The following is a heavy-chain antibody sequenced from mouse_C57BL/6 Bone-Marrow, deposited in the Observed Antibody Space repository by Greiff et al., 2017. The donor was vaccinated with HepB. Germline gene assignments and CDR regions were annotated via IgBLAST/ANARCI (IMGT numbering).Heavy chain of an antibody. Sequence: EVHLVESGAELVKPGASVKLSCTASGFNIKDYYMHWVKQRTEQGLEWIGRIDPEDGETKYAPKFQGKATITADTSSNTAYLQLSSLTSEDTAVYYCAREGGGWLLRAWFAYWGQGTLVTVSA. CDR1: GFNIKDYY. D-gene: IGHD2-3*01. CDR3: AREGGGWLLRAWFAY. CDR2: IDPEDGET. V-gene: IGHV14-2*01. J-gene: IGHJ3*01.